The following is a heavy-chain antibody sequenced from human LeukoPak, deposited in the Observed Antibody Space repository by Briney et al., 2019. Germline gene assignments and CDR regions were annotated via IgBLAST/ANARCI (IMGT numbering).Heavy chain of an antibody. Sequence: GGSLRLSCVASGFTFSGYSMNWVRQTPGKGPEWVSYIRSSSGTIYYADSVRGRFTISRDNAKNSLYLQMNSLRAEDTAVYFCARNLFGDYFLDYWGQGTLVTVS. CDR2: IRSSSGTI. CDR1: GFTFSGYS. CDR3: ARNLFGDYFLDY. J-gene: IGHJ4*02. V-gene: IGHV3-48*04. D-gene: IGHD4-17*01.